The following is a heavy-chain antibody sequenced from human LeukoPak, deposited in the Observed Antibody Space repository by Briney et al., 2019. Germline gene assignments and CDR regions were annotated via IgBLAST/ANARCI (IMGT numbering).Heavy chain of an antibody. CDR3: TTEDIVLMVYAI. V-gene: IGHV3-15*01. Sequence: GGFLRLSCAASGFTFSNAWMSWVRQAPGKGLEWVGRIKSKTDGGTTDYAAPVKGRFTISRDDSKNTLYLQMNSLKTEDTAVYYCTTEDIVLMVYAIWGQGTLVTVSS. CDR1: GFTFSNAW. J-gene: IGHJ4*02. D-gene: IGHD2-8*01. CDR2: IKSKTDGGTT.